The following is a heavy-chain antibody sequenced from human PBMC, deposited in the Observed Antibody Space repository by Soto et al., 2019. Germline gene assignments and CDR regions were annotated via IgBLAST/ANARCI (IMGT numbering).Heavy chain of an antibody. CDR1: GGSISSYY. V-gene: IGHV4-59*01. CDR3: ARVRRDGYNIFDY. Sequence: ETLSLTCTVSGGSISSYYWSWIRQPPGKGLEWIGYIYYSGSTNYNPSLKSRVTISVDMSKNQFSLKLSSVTAADTAVYYCARVRRDGYNIFDYWGQGTLVTVSS. D-gene: IGHD5-12*01. CDR2: IYYSGST. J-gene: IGHJ4*02.